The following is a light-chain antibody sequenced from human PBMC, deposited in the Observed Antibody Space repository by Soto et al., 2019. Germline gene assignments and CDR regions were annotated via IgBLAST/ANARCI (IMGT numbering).Light chain of an antibody. CDR2: GAS. Sequence: EIVMTQSPATLSVSLGERDTLSCRASQSVGSNLAWYQQKPGQTPRLLIYGASTGATGIAARFSGSGSGTEFTLTISSLQSEDFAVYHCQQYNNWPQTFGQGTKVE. CDR3: QQYNNWPQT. CDR1: QSVGSN. J-gene: IGKJ1*01. V-gene: IGKV3-15*01.